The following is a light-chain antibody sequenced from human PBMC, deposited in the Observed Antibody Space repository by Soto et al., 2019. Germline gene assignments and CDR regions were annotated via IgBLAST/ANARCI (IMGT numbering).Light chain of an antibody. CDR3: QQAASFPIT. V-gene: IGKV1-12*01. Sequence: IPMTQSPSSLASSFGDRGTITFLASQGVSTWLAWYQQKPGKAPNLLIYTASSLQSGVPSRFSGSGSGTDFTLTINGLQPEDFATYYCQQAASFPITFGQGTRLEIK. CDR1: QGVSTW. J-gene: IGKJ5*01. CDR2: TAS.